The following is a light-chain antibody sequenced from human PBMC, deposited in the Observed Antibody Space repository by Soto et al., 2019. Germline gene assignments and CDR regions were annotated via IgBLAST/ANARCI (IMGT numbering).Light chain of an antibody. CDR3: QQYNNWPPVT. CDR1: QSVSSN. J-gene: IGKJ1*01. CDR2: GAS. Sequence: EIVLTQSPGTLSLSPGERSTLSCRASQSVSSNLAWYQQKPGQAPRLLIYGASTRATGIPARFSGSGSGTEFTLTIRSLQSEDFAVYYCQQYNNWPPVTFGQGTRVDIK. V-gene: IGKV3-15*01.